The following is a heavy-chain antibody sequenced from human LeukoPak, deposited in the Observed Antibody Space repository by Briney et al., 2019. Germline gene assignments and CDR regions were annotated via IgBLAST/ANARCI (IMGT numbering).Heavy chain of an antibody. Sequence: ASVKVSCKASGYTFTNYGISWVRQAPGQGLEWMGWISAYNGHTNYAQKLQGRVTMTTDTSTSTAYMELRSLRSDDTAVYYCARHPYSSSWYGVIWFDPWGQGTLVTVSS. CDR1: GYTFTNYG. V-gene: IGHV1-18*01. D-gene: IGHD6-13*01. J-gene: IGHJ5*02. CDR3: ARHPYSSSWYGVIWFDP. CDR2: ISAYNGHT.